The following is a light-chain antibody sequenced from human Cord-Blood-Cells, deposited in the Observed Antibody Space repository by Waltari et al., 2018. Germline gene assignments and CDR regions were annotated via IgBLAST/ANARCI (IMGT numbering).Light chain of an antibody. V-gene: IGLV2-23*03. J-gene: IGLJ2*01. CDR3: CSYAGSSTFYVV. CDR1: SSDVGSYNL. Sequence: QSALTQPASVSGSPGQSITISCPGTSSDVGSYNLVSWYQQHPGKAPKLMSYEGSKRPSGVSNRFSASKSGNTASLTISGLQAEDEADYYCCSYAGSSTFYVVFGGGTKLTVL. CDR2: EGS.